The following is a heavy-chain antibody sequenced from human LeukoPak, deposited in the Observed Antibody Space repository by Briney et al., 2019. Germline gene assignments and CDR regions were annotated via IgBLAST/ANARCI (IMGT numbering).Heavy chain of an antibody. V-gene: IGHV3-7*01. CDR3: AKTSPDYVWGSFYYYYYMDV. Sequence: GGSLRLSCAASGFTFSSYWMSWVRQAPGKGLEWVANIKQDGSNKYYADSVKGRFTISRDNSKNTLYLQMNSLRAEDTAVYYCAKTSPDYVWGSFYYYYYMDVWGKGTTVTISS. CDR2: IKQDGSNK. J-gene: IGHJ6*03. CDR1: GFTFSSYW. D-gene: IGHD3-16*01.